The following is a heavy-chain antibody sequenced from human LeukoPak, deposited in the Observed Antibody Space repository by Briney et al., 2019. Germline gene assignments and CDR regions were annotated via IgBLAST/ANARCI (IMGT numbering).Heavy chain of an antibody. V-gene: IGHV3-66*01. CDR3: ARDLQTTYCSGGSCYGSAVY. J-gene: IGHJ4*02. CDR1: GFTVSSNY. D-gene: IGHD2-15*01. Sequence: GGSLRLSCAASGFTVSSNYMSWVRQAPGKGLEWVSVIYSGGSTYYADSVKGRFTISRDNSKNTLYLQMNSLRAEDTAVYYWARDLQTTYCSGGSCYGSAVYWSQGTLVTVSS. CDR2: IYSGGST.